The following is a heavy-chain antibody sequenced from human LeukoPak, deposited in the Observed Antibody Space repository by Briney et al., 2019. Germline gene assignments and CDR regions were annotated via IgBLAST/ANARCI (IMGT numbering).Heavy chain of an antibody. J-gene: IGHJ6*03. CDR1: GGSISSHY. CDR3: ARTGSSWPLYYYYYMDV. Sequence: PSETLSLTCTVSGGSISSHYWSWIRQPPGKGLEWIGYVSDSGSTNYNPSLKSRVTVSVDTSKDQFSLKLTSVTAADTAVYYCARTGSSWPLYYYYYMDVWGKGTTGTVSS. D-gene: IGHD6-13*01. CDR2: VSDSGST. V-gene: IGHV4-59*11.